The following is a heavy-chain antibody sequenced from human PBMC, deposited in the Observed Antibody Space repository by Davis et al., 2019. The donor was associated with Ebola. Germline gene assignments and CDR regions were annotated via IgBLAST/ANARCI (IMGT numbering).Heavy chain of an antibody. Sequence: DSVKGRFTISRDNSKNTLYLQMNSLRAEDTAVYYCAKDPSSSEPDYWGQGTLVTVSS. J-gene: IGHJ4*02. V-gene: IGHV3-30*02. CDR3: AKDPSSSEPDY. D-gene: IGHD6-6*01.